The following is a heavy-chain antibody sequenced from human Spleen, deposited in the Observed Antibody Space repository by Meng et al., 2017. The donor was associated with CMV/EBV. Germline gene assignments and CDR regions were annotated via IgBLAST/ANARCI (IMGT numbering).Heavy chain of an antibody. CDR1: GGTFSSYT. Sequence: SVKVSCKASGGTFSSYTFSWVRQAPGQGLEWMGRIVPILGMTNYAQKFQGRVTMTRDTSTTTVYMELSSLTSEDTAVYYCARVGVTGWFDPWGQGTLVTVSS. CDR2: IVPILGMT. D-gene: IGHD3-16*01. J-gene: IGHJ5*02. V-gene: IGHV1-69*02. CDR3: ARVGVTGWFDP.